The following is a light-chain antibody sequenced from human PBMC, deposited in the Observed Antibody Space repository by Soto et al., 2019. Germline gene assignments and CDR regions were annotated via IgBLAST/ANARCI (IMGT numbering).Light chain of an antibody. J-gene: IGKJ2*01. CDR1: QTINDW. CDR2: RAS. Sequence: DIQMTQSPSTLSASVGDRVTIACRASQTINDWLAWYQQKPGKAPNLLIYRASNLQRGVPSRFSGSGSGTEFTLTISSLQPDDFATYYCQQYNSYSYTFGQGTKLEIK. V-gene: IGKV1-5*03. CDR3: QQYNSYSYT.